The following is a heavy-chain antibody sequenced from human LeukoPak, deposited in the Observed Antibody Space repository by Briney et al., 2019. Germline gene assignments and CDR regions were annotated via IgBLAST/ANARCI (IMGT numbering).Heavy chain of an antibody. CDR2: ISGSGGST. D-gene: IGHD4-17*01. J-gene: IGHJ3*02. CDR3: ARDGPSSGDYLAFDI. Sequence: QSGGSLRLSCAASGLTLSSYAMSWVRQAPGKGLEWVSAISGSGGSTYYADSVKGRFTISRDNAKNSLYLQMNSLRAEDTAVYYCARDGPSSGDYLAFDIWGQGTMVTVSS. CDR1: GLTLSSYA. V-gene: IGHV3-23*01.